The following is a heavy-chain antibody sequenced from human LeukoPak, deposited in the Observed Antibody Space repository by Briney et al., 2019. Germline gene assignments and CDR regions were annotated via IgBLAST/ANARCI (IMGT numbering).Heavy chain of an antibody. D-gene: IGHD6-19*01. CDR3: AKEYSSGIY. V-gene: IGHV3-23*01. CDR1: GFIFSNYA. Sequence: GGSLRLSCAVSGFIFSNYAMNWVRQAPGKGLEWVSAISGSGGSTYYADSVKGRFTISRDNSKNTLYLQMNSLRAEDTAVYYCAKEYSSGIYWGQGTLVTVSS. J-gene: IGHJ4*02. CDR2: ISGSGGST.